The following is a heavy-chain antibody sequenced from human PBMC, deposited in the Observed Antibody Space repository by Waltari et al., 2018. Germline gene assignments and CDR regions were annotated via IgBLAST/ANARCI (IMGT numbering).Heavy chain of an antibody. CDR3: ARHQYYYDSSGYLYYFDY. J-gene: IGHJ4*02. CDR2: IYPGDSDT. CDR1: GYSFTSYW. D-gene: IGHD3-22*01. V-gene: IGHV5-51*01. Sequence: EVQLVQSGAEVKKPGESLKISCKGSGYSFTSYWIGRVRQMPGKGLEWMGIIYPGDSDTRYSPSFQGQVTISADKSISTAYLQWSSLKASDTAMYYCARHQYYYDSSGYLYYFDYWGQGTLVTVSS.